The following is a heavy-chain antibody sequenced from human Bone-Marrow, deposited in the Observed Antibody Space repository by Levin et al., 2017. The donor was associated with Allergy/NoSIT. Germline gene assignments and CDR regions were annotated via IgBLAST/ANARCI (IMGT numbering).Heavy chain of an antibody. Sequence: TGGSLRLSCETSGFTFRDFWMTWVRQDAGKGLEWVANIKPEGFEKNYVDSVKGRFSISRDDAKDSVYLEMNNLGAEDTAVYYCARGWDDMHVWGQGTTVTVSS. CDR3: ARGWDDMHV. V-gene: IGHV3-7*01. CDR1: GFTFRDFW. D-gene: IGHD1-26*01. CDR2: IKPEGFEK. J-gene: IGHJ6*02.